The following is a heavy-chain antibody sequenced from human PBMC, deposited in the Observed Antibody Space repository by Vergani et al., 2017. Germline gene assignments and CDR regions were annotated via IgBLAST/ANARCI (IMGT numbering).Heavy chain of an antibody. D-gene: IGHD4-23*01. Sequence: QVQLQESGPGLLKPSQTLSLPCTVSGGSLSSGSYCWSWVRQRPGKGLEWIGYIYNSGSTYYNPSLKSRVTISVDASKNQFSLELSSVTAADTAVYYCASQYDHNGNPGAFHIWGQGTKVTVSS. V-gene: IGHV4-31*03. CDR2: IYNSGST. CDR1: GGSLSSGSYC. J-gene: IGHJ3*02. CDR3: ASQYDHNGNPGAFHI.